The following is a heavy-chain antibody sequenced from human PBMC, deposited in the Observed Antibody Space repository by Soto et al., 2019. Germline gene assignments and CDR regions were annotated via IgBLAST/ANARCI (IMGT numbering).Heavy chain of an antibody. V-gene: IGHV1-46*01. Sequence: GASVKVSCKASGYTFSVYYIHWVRQAPGQGLEWMGIINPTAGSTDYAQNFQGRVTMTRDTSASTVYMQMSSLTSEDAAVYYCARGDSSGYSDYWGQGXLVTVCS. CDR3: ARGDSSGYSDY. CDR2: INPTAGST. J-gene: IGHJ4*02. D-gene: IGHD3-22*01. CDR1: GYTFSVYY.